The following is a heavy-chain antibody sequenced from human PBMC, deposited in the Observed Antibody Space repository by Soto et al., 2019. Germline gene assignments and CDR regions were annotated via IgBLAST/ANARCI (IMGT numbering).Heavy chain of an antibody. J-gene: IGHJ4*02. D-gene: IGHD4-17*01. Sequence: GASVKVSCKASGGTFSSYTISWVLQAPGQGLEWMGRIIPILGIANYAQKFQGRVTITADKSTSTAYMELSSLRSEDTAVYYCARDPGDYTFDYWGQGTLVTVSS. V-gene: IGHV1-69*04. CDR3: ARDPGDYTFDY. CDR2: IIPILGIA. CDR1: GGTFSSYT.